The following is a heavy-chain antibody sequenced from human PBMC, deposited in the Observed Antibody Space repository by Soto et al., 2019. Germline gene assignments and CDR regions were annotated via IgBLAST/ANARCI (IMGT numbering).Heavy chain of an antibody. Sequence: QVYLVQSGAEVKKPGASVKVSCKASGYTFTSYAMHWVRQAPGQGLEWMGRINVGNGNTEYSQKFQGRVTITRDTSASTAYMELSRLRSEDTAVYYCAREGELCGGKFCTYYWLDPWGQGNLVTVSS. J-gene: IGHJ5*02. CDR3: AREGELCGGKFCTYYWLDP. CDR2: INVGNGNT. CDR1: GYTFTSYA. D-gene: IGHD2-21*01. V-gene: IGHV1-3*01.